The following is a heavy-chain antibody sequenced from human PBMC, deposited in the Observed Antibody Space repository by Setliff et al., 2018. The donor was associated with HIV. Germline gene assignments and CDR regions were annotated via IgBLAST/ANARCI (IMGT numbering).Heavy chain of an antibody. V-gene: IGHV4-4*08. CDR3: ARRRSSGWYHYFDY. Sequence: SETLSLTCGVSGDSITGSFYWAWIRQPPGKGLEWIGHIYTSGSTNYNPSLKSRVTISVDTSKNQFSLKLSSVTAADTAVYYCARRRSSGWYHYFDYWGQGTLVTVSS. D-gene: IGHD6-19*01. J-gene: IGHJ4*02. CDR1: GDSITGSFY. CDR2: IYTSGST.